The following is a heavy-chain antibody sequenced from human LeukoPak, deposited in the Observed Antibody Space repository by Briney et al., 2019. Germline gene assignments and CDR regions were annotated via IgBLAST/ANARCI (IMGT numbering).Heavy chain of an antibody. CDR2: ISTSGSSI. Sequence: YISTSGSSIYYAASVKGRFTISRDNAKSSLYLQMNSLRAEDTAVYYCARRFGAARDDYMDVWGKGTAVTVSS. CDR3: ARRFGAARDDYMDV. D-gene: IGHD3-16*01. V-gene: IGHV3-11*04. J-gene: IGHJ6*03.